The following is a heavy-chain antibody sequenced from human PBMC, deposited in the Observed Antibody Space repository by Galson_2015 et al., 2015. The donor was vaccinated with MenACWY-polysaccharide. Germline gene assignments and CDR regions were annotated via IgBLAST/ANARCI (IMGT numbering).Heavy chain of an antibody. Sequence: SLRLSCAAYGFTFSSHWMTWVRQAPGKGLEWVATIKQDGSEKYYVDSVKGRFTISRDNAKNSLSLQMNSLRAEDTAVYYCARAGERWFDTWGQGTLVTVSS. CDR1: GFTFSSHW. V-gene: IGHV3-7*01. CDR2: IKQDGSEK. J-gene: IGHJ5*02. CDR3: ARAGERWFDT.